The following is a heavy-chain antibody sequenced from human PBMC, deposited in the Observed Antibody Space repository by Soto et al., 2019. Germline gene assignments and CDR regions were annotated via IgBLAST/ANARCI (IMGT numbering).Heavy chain of an antibody. J-gene: IGHJ4*02. CDR3: AKGSVVVAAKFDS. CDR2: ISSSGYST. Sequence: GGSLRISCAGSGFTFNNYAMSWVRQAPGKGLEWVSAISSSGYSTYYADSVKGRFTISRDNSKNTVYLQMNNLRAEDTAVYYCAKGSVVVAAKFDSWGQGTLVTVSS. CDR1: GFTFNNYA. V-gene: IGHV3-23*01. D-gene: IGHD2-21*02.